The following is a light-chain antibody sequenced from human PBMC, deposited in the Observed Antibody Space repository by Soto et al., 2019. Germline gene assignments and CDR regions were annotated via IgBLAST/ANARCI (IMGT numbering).Light chain of an antibody. Sequence: VMTHSPLSLTVTLGQPATLSCRASQGVSSSYLAWYQQRPGQTPSLLIYGASTRATGIPDRFSGSGSGTHFTLTISRLEPGDFAVYYCQHFGGTTFTFGQGTRLEIK. J-gene: IGKJ5*01. V-gene: IGKV3-20*01. CDR2: GAS. CDR3: QHFGGTTFT. CDR1: QGVSSSY.